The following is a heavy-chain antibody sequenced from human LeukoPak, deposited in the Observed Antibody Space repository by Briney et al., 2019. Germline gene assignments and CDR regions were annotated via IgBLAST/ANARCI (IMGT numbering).Heavy chain of an antibody. Sequence: GGSLRLSCAASGFTFSSYGMYWVRQAPGKGLEWVAVISYDGSNKYYADSVKGRFTISRDNSKNTLYLQMNSLRAEDTAVYYCAKASPISDFWSGYIYYYYYMDVWGKGTTVTVSS. J-gene: IGHJ6*03. CDR1: GFTFSSYG. D-gene: IGHD3-3*01. V-gene: IGHV3-30*18. CDR3: AKASPISDFWSGYIYYYYYMDV. CDR2: ISYDGSNK.